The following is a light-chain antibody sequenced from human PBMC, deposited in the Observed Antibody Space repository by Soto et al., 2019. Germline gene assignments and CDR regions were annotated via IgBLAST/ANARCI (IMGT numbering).Light chain of an antibody. CDR1: SSDVGGYNY. CDR3: SSYTSSSTVV. Sequence: QSALTQPASVSGSTGQSITISCPGTSSDVGGYNYVSWYQQHPGKAPKLMIYDVSNRPSGVSNRFSGSKSGNTASLTISGLQAEDEADYYCSSYTSSSTVVFGGGTKVTVL. J-gene: IGLJ2*01. V-gene: IGLV2-14*01. CDR2: DVS.